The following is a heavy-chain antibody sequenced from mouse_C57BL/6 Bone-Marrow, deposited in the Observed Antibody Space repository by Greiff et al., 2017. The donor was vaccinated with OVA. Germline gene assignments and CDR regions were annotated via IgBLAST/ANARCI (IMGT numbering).Heavy chain of an antibody. V-gene: IGHV15-2*01. Sequence: QVQLKQSGSELRSPGSSVKLSCKDFDSEVFPIAYMSWVRQKPGQGFEWIGGIIPSIGRTIYGEKFEDKATLDADTLSNTAYLELNSLTSEDSAIYYCARHAITTVVARYFDVWGTGTTVTVSS. CDR2: IIPSIGRT. CDR1: DSEVFPIAY. D-gene: IGHD1-1*01. CDR3: ARHAITTVVARYFDV. J-gene: IGHJ1*03.